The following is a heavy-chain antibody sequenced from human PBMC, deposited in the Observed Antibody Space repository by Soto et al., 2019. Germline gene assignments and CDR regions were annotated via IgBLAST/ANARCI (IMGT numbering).Heavy chain of an antibody. V-gene: IGHV3-9*01. D-gene: IGHD2-2*01. CDR2: ITWNIGNI. CDR3: VKDSYADFHRVLSTAEYFFDY. CDR1: GFTFDDYA. Sequence: EVQLVESGGGLVRPGRSLRLSCTASGFTFDDYAMHWVRQAPGRGLEWVSGITWNIGNIAYADSVKGRFTIARDDDNNSLYLQMNSLRPEDTALYYCVKDSYADFHRVLSTAEYFFDYWGHGTLVNVSS. J-gene: IGHJ4*01.